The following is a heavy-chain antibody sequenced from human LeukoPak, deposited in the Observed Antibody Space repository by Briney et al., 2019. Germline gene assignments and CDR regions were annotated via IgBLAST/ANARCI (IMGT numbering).Heavy chain of an antibody. V-gene: IGHV4-59*01. CDR3: ALGAPGSSSYYYYYGMDV. Sequence: SETLSLTCIVSGGSISNYHWSWIRQPPGKGLEWIGYVSYTGSTNCNPSLKSRVTISVDTSKNQFSLKLSSVTAADTAVYYCALGAPGSSSYYYYYGMDVWGQGTTVTVSS. J-gene: IGHJ6*02. D-gene: IGHD6-6*01. CDR2: VSYTGST. CDR1: GGSISNYH.